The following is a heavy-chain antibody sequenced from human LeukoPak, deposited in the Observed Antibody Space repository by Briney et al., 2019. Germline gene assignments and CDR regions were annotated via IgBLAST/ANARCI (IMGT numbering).Heavy chain of an antibody. CDR1: GGSLSSYC. Sequence: SETLSLTCTVSGGSLSSYCWSWVRQSPGKRLEWIGYLCDSGSTSFNPSLKSRVTISLDTSKNQFSLKVTSMTAADTAVYYCTRVAFGDRFDIWGQGTMVTVSS. D-gene: IGHD3-10*01. J-gene: IGHJ3*02. CDR2: LCDSGST. CDR3: TRVAFGDRFDI. V-gene: IGHV4-59*01.